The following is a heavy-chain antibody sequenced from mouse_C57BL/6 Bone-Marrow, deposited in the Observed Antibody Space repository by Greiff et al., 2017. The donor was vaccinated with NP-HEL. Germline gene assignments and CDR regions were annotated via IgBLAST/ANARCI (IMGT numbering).Heavy chain of an antibody. CDR2: IYPRSGNT. D-gene: IGHD1-1*01. CDR3: ARGEYYGSSYTWYSEV. V-gene: IGHV1-81*01. J-gene: IGHJ1*03. Sequence: VQLQQSGAELARPGASVKLSCKASGYTFTSYGISWVKQRTGQGLEWIGEIYPRSGNTYYNEKFKGKATPTADKSSSPAYMELRSLTSEDSAVFFCARGEYYGSSYTWYSEVWGTGTTGT. CDR1: GYTFTSYG.